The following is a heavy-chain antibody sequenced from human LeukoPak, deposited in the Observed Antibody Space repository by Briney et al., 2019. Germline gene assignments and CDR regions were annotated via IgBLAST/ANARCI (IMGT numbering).Heavy chain of an antibody. CDR1: GGSISSGYYY. D-gene: IGHD2-2*01. CDR3: ARGEPSFKYCSSTSCHRYNWFDP. Sequence: QPSETLSLTCTVSGGSISSGYYYWSWIRQPPGNGLEWIGYIYYSGSTYYNPSLKSRVTISVDTSKNQFSLKLSSVTAADTAVYYCARGEPSFKYCSSTSCHRYNWFDPWGQGTLVTVSS. J-gene: IGHJ5*02. CDR2: IYYSGST. V-gene: IGHV4-30-4*08.